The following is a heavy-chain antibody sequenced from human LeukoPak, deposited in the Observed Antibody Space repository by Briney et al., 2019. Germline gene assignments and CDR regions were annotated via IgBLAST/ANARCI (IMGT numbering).Heavy chain of an antibody. CDR2: IIPIFGTA. J-gene: IGHJ3*02. CDR3: ASSSYYDSSGYPPGSAFDI. D-gene: IGHD3-22*01. Sequence: GSSVTVSCTASGGTFSSYAISWVRQAPGQGLEWMGGIIPIFGTANYAQKFQGRVTITADESTSTAYMELSSLRSEDTAVYYCASSSYYDSSGYPPGSAFDIWGQGTMVTVSS. V-gene: IGHV1-69*01. CDR1: GGTFSSYA.